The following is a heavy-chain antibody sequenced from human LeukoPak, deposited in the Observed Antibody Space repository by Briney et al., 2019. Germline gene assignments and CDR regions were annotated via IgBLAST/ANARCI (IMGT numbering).Heavy chain of an antibody. D-gene: IGHD1-26*01. Sequence: SQTLSLTCTVSGGSLSSGSYYWSWIRQPAGKGLEWIGRIYTSGSTNYNPPLKSRVTISVDTSKNQFSLKLSSVTAADTAVYYCARDRASGSYSSDAFDIWGQGTMVTVSS. V-gene: IGHV4-61*02. CDR2: IYTSGST. CDR1: GGSLSSGSYY. J-gene: IGHJ3*02. CDR3: ARDRASGSYSSDAFDI.